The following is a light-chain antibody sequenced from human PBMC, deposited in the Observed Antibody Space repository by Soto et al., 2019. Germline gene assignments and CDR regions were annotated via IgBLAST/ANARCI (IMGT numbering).Light chain of an antibody. CDR2: TAS. V-gene: IGKV1-5*03. Sequence: DIQLTQSPSTLSASVGDRVTITCRASQSISYWLAWYQQKAGKAPKLLIYTASNLNSGVPSRFSGSGSGTEFTLTISSLQHDDFATYHCQQYDGYSGLTFGGGTKVEIK. J-gene: IGKJ4*01. CDR1: QSISYW. CDR3: QQYDGYSGLT.